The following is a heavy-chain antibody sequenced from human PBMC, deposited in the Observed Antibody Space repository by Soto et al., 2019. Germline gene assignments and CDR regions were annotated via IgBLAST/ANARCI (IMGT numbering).Heavy chain of an antibody. J-gene: IGHJ3*01. V-gene: IGHV3-7*01. CDR2: IKQDGSAK. Sequence: EVQLVESGGGLVQPGGSLTLSCAASGFTFSSFWMTWVRQAPGKGLEWVANIKQDGSAKNYVDSVEGRFTVSRDNAKNSLYLQMNRLRVEETAVYYCVRSQSAAYHAWGQGTMVIVSS. D-gene: IGHD3-3*01. CDR3: VRSQSAAYHA. CDR1: GFTFSSFW.